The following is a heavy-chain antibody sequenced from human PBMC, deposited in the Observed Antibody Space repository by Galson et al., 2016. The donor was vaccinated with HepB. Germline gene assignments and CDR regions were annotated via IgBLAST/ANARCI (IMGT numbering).Heavy chain of an antibody. V-gene: IGHV3-23*01. Sequence: SLRLSCAASEFTFSSYATSWVRQAPGKGLEWVSGITESGGTTYYADSVKGRFTISRDNSKNTLYLQMNGLRAEDTAVYYCAKDYGDCSGGRCYSPTLFDYWGQGTLVTVSS. CDR3: AKDYGDCSGGRCYSPTLFDY. CDR2: ITESGGTT. J-gene: IGHJ4*02. CDR1: EFTFSSYA. D-gene: IGHD2-15*01.